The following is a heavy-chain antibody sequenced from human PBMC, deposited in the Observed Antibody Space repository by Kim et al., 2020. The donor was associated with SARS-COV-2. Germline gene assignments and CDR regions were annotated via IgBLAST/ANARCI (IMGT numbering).Heavy chain of an antibody. CDR3: AKPRLVGYNHFYY. D-gene: IGHD1-26*01. J-gene: IGHJ4*02. CDR1: GFTFSNYG. CDR2: ISDSGGST. V-gene: IGHV3-23*01. Sequence: GGSLRLSCAASGFTFSNYGMSWVRQAPGKGLEWVSSISDSGGSTYYADSVKGRFTISRDNSKNTLYLQVNSLRAEDTAVYYCAKPRLVGYNHFYYWGQGTLVTVSS.